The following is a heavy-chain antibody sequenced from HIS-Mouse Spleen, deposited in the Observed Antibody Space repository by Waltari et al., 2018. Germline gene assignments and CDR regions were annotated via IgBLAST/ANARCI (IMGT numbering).Heavy chain of an antibody. V-gene: IGHV4-39*07. CDR1: GGSISSSSDY. D-gene: IGHD6-13*01. CDR3: AREIPYSSSWYDWYFDL. CDR2: IYYSGST. Sequence: QLQLQESGPGLVKPSETLSLTCPVPGGSISSSSDYWGWIRQPPGKGLEGIGRIYYSGSTYYNPSLKSRVTISVDTSKNQFSLKLSSVTAADTAVYYCAREIPYSSSWYDWYFDLWGRGTLVTVSS. J-gene: IGHJ2*01.